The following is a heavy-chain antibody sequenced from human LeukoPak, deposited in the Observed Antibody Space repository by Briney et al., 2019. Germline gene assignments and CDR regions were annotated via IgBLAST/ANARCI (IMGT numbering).Heavy chain of an antibody. J-gene: IGHJ4*02. Sequence: PGGSLRLSCAASGFTFSSYGMHWVRQAPGKGLEWVSAISGSGGSTYYADSVKGRFTISRDNSKNTLYLQMNSLRAEDTAVYYCAKVEMATTFFDYWGQGTLVTVSS. CDR1: GFTFSSYG. CDR3: AKVEMATTFFDY. D-gene: IGHD5-24*01. V-gene: IGHV3-23*01. CDR2: ISGSGGST.